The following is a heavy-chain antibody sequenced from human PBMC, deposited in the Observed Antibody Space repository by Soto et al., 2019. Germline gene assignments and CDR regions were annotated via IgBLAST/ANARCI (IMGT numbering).Heavy chain of an antibody. CDR1: GYTFTSYD. CDR2: MNPNSGNT. Sequence: GASVKVSCKASGYTFTSYDIKWVRQATGQGLERMGWMNPNSGNTGYAQKFQGRVTMTRNTAISTAYMELSSLRSEDTVVYYCARAGDVYYYYYYMDVCGKGTTVTVSS. D-gene: IGHD3-10*01. J-gene: IGHJ6*03. CDR3: ARAGDVYYYYYYMDV. V-gene: IGHV1-8*01.